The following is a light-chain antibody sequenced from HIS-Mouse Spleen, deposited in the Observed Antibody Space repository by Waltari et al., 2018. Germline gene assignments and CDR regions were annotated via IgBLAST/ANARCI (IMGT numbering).Light chain of an antibody. CDR1: SSDVGCYHS. V-gene: IGLV2-8*01. CDR3: SSYAGSNNVV. CDR2: EVS. Sequence: QSALTQPPSASGSPGQSVTISCTGTSSDVGCYHSVSWYQQHPGKAPKLMIYEVSKRPSGVPDRFSGSKSGNTASLTVSGLQAEDEADYYCSSYAGSNNVVFGGGTKLTVL. J-gene: IGLJ2*01.